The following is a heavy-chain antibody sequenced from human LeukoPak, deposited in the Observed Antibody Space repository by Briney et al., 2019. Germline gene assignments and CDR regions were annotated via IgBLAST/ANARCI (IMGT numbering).Heavy chain of an antibody. J-gene: IGHJ4*02. D-gene: IGHD3-22*01. V-gene: IGHV4-34*01. CDR2: INDRRDA. CDR1: GGSLSGFH. CDR3: ASSEVNSSGYWVILY. Sequence: PSETLSLTCDVDGGSLSGFHWSRIRQSARKRLEWIGEINDRRDANYNPSLETRVDISVDMSKNQFSLKMNSVTAADTAVYYCASSEVNSSGYWVILYWGQGTLVTVSS.